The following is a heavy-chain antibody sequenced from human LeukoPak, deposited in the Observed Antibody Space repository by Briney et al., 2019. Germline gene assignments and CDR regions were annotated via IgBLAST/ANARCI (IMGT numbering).Heavy chain of an antibody. CDR2: ITGSGGNT. CDR1: GFTFSDYA. D-gene: IGHD6-13*01. CDR3: VKGSAAIRPYYFDY. Sequence: GGSLRLSCAASGFTFSDYAMSWVRQAPGKGLDWFSAITGSGGNTYSADSVKGRFTISRDNSKNTLYLQLNSLRAEDTAAYYCVKGSAAIRPYYFDYWGQGTLVTVSS. V-gene: IGHV3-23*01. J-gene: IGHJ4*02.